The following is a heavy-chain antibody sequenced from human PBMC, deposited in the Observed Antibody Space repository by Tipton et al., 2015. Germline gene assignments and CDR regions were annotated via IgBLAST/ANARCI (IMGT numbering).Heavy chain of an antibody. CDR1: GFTFSNYW. CDR3: SRVGEA. Sequence: GSLRLSCAASGFTFSNYWMSWVRQSPAKGLEWVANIKYDGSEKYYVDSVKGRFTISRDNAEKSLDLQMNSLRAEDTAVYYCSRVGEAWGQGTLVTVSS. CDR2: IKYDGSEK. J-gene: IGHJ4*02. V-gene: IGHV3-7*01. D-gene: IGHD3-16*01.